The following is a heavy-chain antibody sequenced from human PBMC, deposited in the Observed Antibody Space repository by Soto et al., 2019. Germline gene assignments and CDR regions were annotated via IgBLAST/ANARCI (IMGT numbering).Heavy chain of an antibody. CDR3: ARDRRSIAADTRYYGMDV. D-gene: IGHD6-6*01. V-gene: IGHV4-31*03. CDR1: GGSISSGGYY. CDR2: IYYSGIT. Sequence: SETLSLTCTVSGGSISSGGYYWSGIRQHPGKGLEWIGYIYYSGITYYNPSLKSRVTISVYTSKNQFSLKLSSVTAADTAVYYCARDRRSIAADTRYYGMDVWGQGTTVTVSS. J-gene: IGHJ6*02.